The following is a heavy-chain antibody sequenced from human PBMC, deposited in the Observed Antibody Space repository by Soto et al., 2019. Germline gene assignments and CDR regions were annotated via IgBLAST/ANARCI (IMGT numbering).Heavy chain of an antibody. D-gene: IGHD3-9*01. J-gene: IGHJ5*02. CDR3: AREYDILNWFEP. Sequence: PGGSLRLSCAASGFTFRSCAMSWVRQAPGKGLEWVSAISAGGTGTYYADSVKGRFTISRDNSKDTLYVQMNSLRAEDTAVYYCAREYDILNWFEPWGQGTLVTVSS. CDR2: ISAGGTGT. V-gene: IGHV3-23*01. CDR1: GFTFRSCA.